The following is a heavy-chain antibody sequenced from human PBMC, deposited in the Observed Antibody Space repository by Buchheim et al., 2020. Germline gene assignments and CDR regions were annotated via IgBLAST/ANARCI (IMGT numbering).Heavy chain of an antibody. V-gene: IGHV3-23*01. Sequence: EVQLLESGGGLVQPGGSLRLSCAASGFTFSSYAMSWVHQAPGKGLEWVSAISGGGGSTYYADSVKGRFTISRDNSKNTLFLQMNSLTADNTAVYYCAKEYCTNGVCYGGMDVWGQGTT. CDR3: AKEYCTNGVCYGGMDV. J-gene: IGHJ6*02. CDR2: ISGGGGST. CDR1: GFTFSSYA. D-gene: IGHD2-8*01.